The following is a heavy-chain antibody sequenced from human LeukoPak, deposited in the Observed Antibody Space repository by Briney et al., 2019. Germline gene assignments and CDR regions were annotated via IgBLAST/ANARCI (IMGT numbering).Heavy chain of an antibody. D-gene: IGHD6-13*01. CDR1: GFTVSSNY. J-gene: IGHJ4*02. CDR3: ARVSGSWLDY. Sequence: PGGSLRLSCPASGFTVSSNYMSWVRQAPGKGLEWVSVIYSGGSTYYADSVKGRFTISRDNSKNTLYLQMDSLRAEDTAVYYCARVSGSWLDYWDQGTLVTVSS. CDR2: IYSGGST. V-gene: IGHV3-53*01.